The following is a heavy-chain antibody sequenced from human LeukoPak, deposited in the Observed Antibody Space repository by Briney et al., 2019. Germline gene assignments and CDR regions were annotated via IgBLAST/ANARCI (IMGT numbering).Heavy chain of an antibody. CDR1: GYTFTSYG. V-gene: IGHV1-18*01. CDR2: ISAYNGNT. Sequence: ASVKVSCKASGYTFTSYGISWVRQAPGQGLEWMGWISAYNGNTNYAQKLRGRVTMTTDTSTSTAYMELRSLRSDDTAVYYCARGSGFYGSYYFDYWGQGTLVTVSS. CDR3: ARGSGFYGSYYFDY. D-gene: IGHD2/OR15-2a*01. J-gene: IGHJ4*02.